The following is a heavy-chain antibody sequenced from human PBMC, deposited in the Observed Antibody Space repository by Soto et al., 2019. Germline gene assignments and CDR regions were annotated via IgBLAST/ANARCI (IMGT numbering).Heavy chain of an antibody. J-gene: IGHJ6*03. V-gene: IGHV4-59*08. CDR2: IYYSGST. CDR1: GGSISSYY. CDR3: ARHGERIQLWYPYYYYMDV. D-gene: IGHD5-18*01. Sequence: SETLSLTCTVSGGSISSYYWSWIRQPPGKGLEWIGYIYYSGSTNYNPSLKSRGTISVDTSKNQFSLKLSSVTAADTAVYYCARHGERIQLWYPYYYYMDVWGKGTSVTVSS.